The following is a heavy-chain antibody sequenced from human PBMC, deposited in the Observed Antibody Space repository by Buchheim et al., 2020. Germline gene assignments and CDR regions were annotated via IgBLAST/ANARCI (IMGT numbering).Heavy chain of an antibody. Sequence: QVQLVESGGGVVQPGRSLRLSCAASGFTFSSYAMHWVRQAPGKGLEWVAVISYDGSNKYYADSVKGRFTISSDNSKKTLYLQMNSLRAEDTAVYYCARGGGAVADYFDYWGQGTL. J-gene: IGHJ4*02. D-gene: IGHD6-19*01. CDR2: ISYDGSNK. CDR1: GFTFSSYA. V-gene: IGHV3-30*04. CDR3: ARGGGAVADYFDY.